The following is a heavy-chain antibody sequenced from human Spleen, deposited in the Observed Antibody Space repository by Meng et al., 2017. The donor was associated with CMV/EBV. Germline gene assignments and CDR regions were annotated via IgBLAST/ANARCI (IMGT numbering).Heavy chain of an antibody. CDR3: ARSYSSGYYLADAFDY. V-gene: IGHV4-30-4*08. D-gene: IGHD3-22*01. Sequence: GQMGETGPGLGMPSQTLSLTCTVSGCSISRGDYDWSWSRQPQGKGLEWIGYIYFSGSTYYNPALKSRVTISVDTSKNQFSLKLSSVTAADTAVYYCARSYSSGYYLADAFDYWGQGTLVTVSS. CDR1: GCSISRGDYD. J-gene: IGHJ4*02. CDR2: IYFSGST.